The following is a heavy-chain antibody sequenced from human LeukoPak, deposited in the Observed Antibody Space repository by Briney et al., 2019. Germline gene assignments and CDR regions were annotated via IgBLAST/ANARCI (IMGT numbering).Heavy chain of an antibody. V-gene: IGHV4-30-4*01. CDR3: ARFSIIAAASYDY. Sequence: PSETLSLTCTVSGGSISSGGYYWSWIRQPPGKGLEWIGYIYYSGSTYYNPSHKSRVTISVDTSKNQFSLKLSSVTAADTAVYYCARFSIIAAASYDYWGQGTLVTVSS. CDR2: IYYSGST. D-gene: IGHD6-13*01. CDR1: GGSISSGGYY. J-gene: IGHJ4*02.